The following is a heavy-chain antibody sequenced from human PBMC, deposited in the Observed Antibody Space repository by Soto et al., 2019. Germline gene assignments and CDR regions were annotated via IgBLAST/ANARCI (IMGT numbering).Heavy chain of an antibody. CDR3: ASDYYDSSGVLFQH. CDR1: GYSFTSYW. V-gene: IGHV5-10-1*01. CDR2: IDPSDSYT. J-gene: IGHJ1*01. D-gene: IGHD3-22*01. Sequence: GESLKISCKGSGYSFTSYWISWVRQMPGKGLEWMGRIDPSDSYTNYSPSFQGHVTISADKSISTAYLQWSSLRASDTAMYYCASDYYDSSGVLFQHWGQGTLVTVLL.